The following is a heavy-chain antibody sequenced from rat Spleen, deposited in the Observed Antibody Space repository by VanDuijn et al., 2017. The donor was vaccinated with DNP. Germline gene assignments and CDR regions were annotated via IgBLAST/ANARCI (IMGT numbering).Heavy chain of an antibody. CDR1: GYSITSNY. J-gene: IGHJ2*01. V-gene: IGHV3-1*01. CDR2: ISYSGST. D-gene: IGHD1-7*01. Sequence: EVQLQESGSGLVKPSQSLSLTCSVTGYSITSNYWGWIRKFPGNKMEYIGHISYSGSTNYNPSLKSRISITRDTSKNHFFLRLNSVTSEDTATYYCARWTRYFDYWGQGVMVTVSS. CDR3: ARWTRYFDY.